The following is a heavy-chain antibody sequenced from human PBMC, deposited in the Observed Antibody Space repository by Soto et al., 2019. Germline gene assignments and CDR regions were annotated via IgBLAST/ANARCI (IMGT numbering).Heavy chain of an antibody. Sequence: GGSLRLSCAASGFSFSNYAMNWVRQAPGKGLEWVSSISSSSSYIYYADSVKGRFTISRDNAKNSLYLQMNSLRAEDTAVYYCARGPSRYYYGMDVWGQGTTVTVSS. CDR3: ARGPSRYYYGMDV. CDR2: ISSSSSYI. V-gene: IGHV3-21*01. J-gene: IGHJ6*02. CDR1: GFSFSNYA.